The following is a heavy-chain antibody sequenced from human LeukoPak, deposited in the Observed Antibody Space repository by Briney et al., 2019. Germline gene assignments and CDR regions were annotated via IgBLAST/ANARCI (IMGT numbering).Heavy chain of an antibody. Sequence: PGGSLRLSCAASGFTFSSYEMNWVRQAPGKGLEWVSYISSSGSTIYYADSVKGRFTISRDNAKNSLYLQMNSLRAEDTAVYYCARIYYYYMDVWGKGTTVTISS. CDR1: GFTFSSYE. CDR3: ARIYYYYMDV. J-gene: IGHJ6*03. CDR2: ISSSGSTI. V-gene: IGHV3-48*03.